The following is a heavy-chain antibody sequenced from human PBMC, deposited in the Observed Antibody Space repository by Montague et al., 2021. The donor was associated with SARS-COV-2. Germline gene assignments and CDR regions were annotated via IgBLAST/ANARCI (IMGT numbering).Heavy chain of an antibody. CDR2: IYYSGST. V-gene: IGHV4-59*01. CDR3: ARGSGWMVNAFDI. CDR1: GGSISSYY. Sequence: SETLSLTCTVSGGSISSYYWSWIRQPPGKGLEWIGYIYYSGSTNXNPSLNSRVTISVDTSKNQFSLKLSSVTAADTAVYYCARGSGWMVNAFDIWGQGTMVTVSS. D-gene: IGHD6-19*01. J-gene: IGHJ3*02.